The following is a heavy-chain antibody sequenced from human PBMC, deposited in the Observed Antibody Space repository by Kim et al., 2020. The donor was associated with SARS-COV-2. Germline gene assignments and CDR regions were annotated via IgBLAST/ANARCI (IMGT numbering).Heavy chain of an antibody. D-gene: IGHD3-16*01. V-gene: IGHV1-2*02. CDR3: ARVGGDARRGYYYYGRYV. CDR1: GYTFTNYY. CDR2: INPNNNVT. Sequence: ASVKVSCKASGYTFTNYYIHWMRQAPRQGPEWMGWINPNNNVTMYSQMFQGRVTMTRDTSVSTAYMQLSRLRSDDTAVYFCARVGGDARRGYYYYGRYVWGQGSTVTVSS. J-gene: IGHJ6*02.